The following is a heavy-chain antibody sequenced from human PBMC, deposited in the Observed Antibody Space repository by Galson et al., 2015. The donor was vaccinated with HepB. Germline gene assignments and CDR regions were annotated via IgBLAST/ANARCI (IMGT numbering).Heavy chain of an antibody. CDR1: GFTFHNYW. J-gene: IGHJ4*02. D-gene: IGHD4/OR15-4a*01. CDR3: ARRQCIGASCYLDS. V-gene: IGHV3-74*01. Sequence: ALRLSCAASGFTFHNYWMPWVRQAPGTGLVWVSRIDNDGTGTDHGDSVKGRFPISRDNAKNTLYLVMSSLRADDTAVYFCARRQCIGASCYLDSWGQGTLVTVSS. CDR2: IDNDGTGT.